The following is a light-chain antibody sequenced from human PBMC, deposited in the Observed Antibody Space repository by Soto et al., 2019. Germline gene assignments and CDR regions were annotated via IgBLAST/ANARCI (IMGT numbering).Light chain of an antibody. Sequence: EIVMTQSPATLSLSPGERATLSCRASQSLISNLAWYQQKPGQAPRLLIYGASTKATDIPARFSGSGSGTDFTLTISRLEPEDFAVYCCQQFDGSLWTFGPGTKVDIK. V-gene: IGKV3-15*01. CDR1: QSLISN. CDR3: QQFDGSLWT. CDR2: GAS. J-gene: IGKJ1*01.